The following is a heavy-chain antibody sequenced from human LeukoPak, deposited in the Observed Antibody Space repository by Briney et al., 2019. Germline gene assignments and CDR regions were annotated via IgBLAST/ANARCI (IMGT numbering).Heavy chain of an antibody. V-gene: IGHV3-33*01. Sequence: PGRSLRLSCAASGFTFSSYGMHWVRQAPGKGLEWVAVIWYDGSNKYYADSVKGRFTIFRDNSKNTLYLQMNSLRAEDTAVYYCARDRGFIVVVPAAFDYWGQGTLVTVSS. J-gene: IGHJ4*02. CDR2: IWYDGSNK. CDR1: GFTFSSYG. CDR3: ARDRGFIVVVPAAFDY. D-gene: IGHD2-2*01.